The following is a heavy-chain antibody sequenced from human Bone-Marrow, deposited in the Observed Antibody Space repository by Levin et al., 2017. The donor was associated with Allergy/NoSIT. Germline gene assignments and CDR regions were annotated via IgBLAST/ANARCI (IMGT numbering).Heavy chain of an antibody. J-gene: IGHJ6*02. CDR3: ARETQQWLVPYYYYGMDV. CDR1: GFTFSSYW. V-gene: IGHV3-7*01. CDR2: IKQDGSEK. D-gene: IGHD6-19*01. Sequence: GGSLRLSCAASGFTFSSYWMSWVRQAPGKGLEWVANIKQDGSEKYYVDSVKGRFTISRDNAKNSLYLQMNSLRAEDTAVYYCARETQQWLVPYYYYGMDVWGQGTTVTVSS.